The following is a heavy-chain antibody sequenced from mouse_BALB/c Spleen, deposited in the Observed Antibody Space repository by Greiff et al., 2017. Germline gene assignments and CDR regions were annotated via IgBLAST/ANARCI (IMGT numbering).Heavy chain of an antibody. CDR3: VRNYYGSRWYFDV. V-gene: IGHV2-9*02. CDR2: IWAGGST. CDR1: GFSLTSYG. J-gene: IGHJ1*01. D-gene: IGHD1-1*01. Sequence: VKLVESGPGLVAPSQSLSITCTVSGFSLTSYGVHWVRQPPGKGLEWLGVIWAGGSTNYNSALMSRLSISKDNSKSQVFLKMNSLQTDDTAIYYCVRNYYGSRWYFDVWGAGTTVTVSS.